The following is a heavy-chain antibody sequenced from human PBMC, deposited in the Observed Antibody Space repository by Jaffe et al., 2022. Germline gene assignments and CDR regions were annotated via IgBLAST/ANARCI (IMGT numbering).Heavy chain of an antibody. V-gene: IGHV4-34*01. CDR1: GGSFSGYY. J-gene: IGHJ4*02. CDR3: ARVGYGRHSSSWTGNYFDY. Sequence: QVQLQQWGAGLLKPSETLSLTCAVYGGSFSGYYWSWIRQPPGKGLEWIGEINHSGSTNYNPSLKSRVTISVDTSKNQFSLKLSSVTAADTAVYYCARVGYGRHSSSWTGNYFDYWGQGTLVTVSS. CDR2: INHSGST. D-gene: IGHD6-13*01.